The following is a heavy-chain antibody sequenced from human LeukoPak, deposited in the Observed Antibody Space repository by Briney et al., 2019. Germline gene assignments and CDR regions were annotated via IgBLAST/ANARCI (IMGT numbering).Heavy chain of an antibody. CDR3: AREQLGAYYYGSGSSTDAFDI. V-gene: IGHV1-46*01. D-gene: IGHD3-10*01. CDR1: GYTFTSYY. J-gene: IGHJ3*02. Sequence: ASVKVSCKASGYTFTSYYMHWVRQAPGQGLEWMGIINPSGGSTSYAKKFQGRVTMTRDMSTSTVYMELSSLRSEDTVVYYCAREQLGAYYYGSGSSTDAFDIWGQGTMVTVSS. CDR2: INPSGGST.